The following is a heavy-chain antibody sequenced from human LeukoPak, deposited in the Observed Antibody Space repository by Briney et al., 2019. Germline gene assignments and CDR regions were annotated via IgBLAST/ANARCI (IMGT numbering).Heavy chain of an antibody. Sequence: PSETLPLTCTVSGGSFSSSSGYSWGWIRQPPGKGLEWIGSINYSGTTYYNPSLRSPVTISVDTSKKQLSLRLSSVTAADTAVYYCARRGPTSGRGDAFDYWGQGTLVTVSS. V-gene: IGHV4-39*01. CDR2: INYSGTT. D-gene: IGHD6-19*01. CDR1: GGSFSSSSGYS. CDR3: ARRGPTSGRGDAFDY. J-gene: IGHJ4*02.